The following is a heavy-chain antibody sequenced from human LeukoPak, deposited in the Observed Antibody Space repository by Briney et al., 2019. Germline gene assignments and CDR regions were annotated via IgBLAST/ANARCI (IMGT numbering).Heavy chain of an antibody. CDR1: GGSFSGYY. V-gene: IGHV4-34*01. Sequence: SETLSLTCAVYGGSFSGYYWSWIRQPPGKGLEWIGEINHSGSTNYNPSLKRRVTISADTSKNQFSLKLSSVTAADTAVYYCARGRNYDFWSGYMGYYYYYMDVWGKGTTVTVSS. J-gene: IGHJ6*03. CDR2: INHSGST. D-gene: IGHD3-3*01. CDR3: ARGRNYDFWSGYMGYYYYYMDV.